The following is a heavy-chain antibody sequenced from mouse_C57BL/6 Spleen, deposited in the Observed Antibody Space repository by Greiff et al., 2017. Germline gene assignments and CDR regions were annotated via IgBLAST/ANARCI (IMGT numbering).Heavy chain of an antibody. CDR1: GYTFTSYG. Sequence: VQLVESGAELARPGASVKLSCKASGYTFTSYGISWVKQRTGQGLEWIGEIYPRSGNTYYNEKFKGKATLTADKSSSTAYMELRSLTSEDSAVYFCARPYYGSSYDYWYFDVWGTGTTVTVSS. CDR3: ARPYYGSSYDYWYFDV. CDR2: IYPRSGNT. V-gene: IGHV1-81*01. J-gene: IGHJ1*03. D-gene: IGHD1-1*01.